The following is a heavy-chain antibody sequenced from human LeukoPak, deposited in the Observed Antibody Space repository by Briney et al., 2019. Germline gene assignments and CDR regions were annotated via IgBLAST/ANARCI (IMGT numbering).Heavy chain of an antibody. CDR2: ISGTSNTI. V-gene: IGHV3-48*04. CDR3: ARYRAYYYMDV. Sequence: GGSLRPSCAASGFTFSTYSMTWVRQAPGKGLEWLSFISGTSNTIYYADSVKGRFTISRDNANNSLYLQVNSLRAEDTAVYYCARYRAYYYMDVWGKGTTVTVSS. J-gene: IGHJ6*03. D-gene: IGHD1-1*01. CDR1: GFTFSTYS.